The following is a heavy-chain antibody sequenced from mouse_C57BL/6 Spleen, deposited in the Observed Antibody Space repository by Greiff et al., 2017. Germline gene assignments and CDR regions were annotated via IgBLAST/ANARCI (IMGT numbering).Heavy chain of an antibody. J-gene: IGHJ3*01. V-gene: IGHV1-18*01. CDR3: ARSGYSNLWFAY. CDR2: INPNNGGT. CDR1: GYTFTDYN. Sequence: VQLKESGPELVKPGASVKIPCKASGYTFTDYNMDWVKQSHGKSLEWIGDINPNNGGTIYNQKFKGKATLTVDKSSSTAYMELRSLTSEDTAVYYCARSGYSNLWFAYWGQGTLVTVSA. D-gene: IGHD2-5*01.